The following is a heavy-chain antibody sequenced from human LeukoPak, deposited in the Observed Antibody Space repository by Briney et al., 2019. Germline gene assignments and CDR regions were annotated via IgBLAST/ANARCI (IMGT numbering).Heavy chain of an antibody. CDR3: AREERYYDFWRGLGD. V-gene: IGHV4-39*07. D-gene: IGHD3-3*01. J-gene: IGHJ4*02. CDR2: IYYSGST. Sequence: SETLSLTCTVSGGSISSSSYYWGWIRQPPGKGLEWIGSIYYSGSTYYNPSLKSRVTISVDTSKNQFSLKLTSVTAADTAVYYCAREERYYDFWRGLGDWGQGTLVTVSS. CDR1: GGSISSSSYY.